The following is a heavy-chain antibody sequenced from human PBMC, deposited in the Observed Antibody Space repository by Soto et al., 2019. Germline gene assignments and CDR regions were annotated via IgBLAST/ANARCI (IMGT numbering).Heavy chain of an antibody. CDR2: IKSKTDGGTT. CDR3: TTEGYCSSTSCYDY. J-gene: IGHJ4*02. Sequence: EVQLVESGGGLVKPGGSLRLSCAASGFTFSNAWMNWVRQAPGKGLEWVGRIKSKTDGGTTDYAAPVTGRFTISRDDSKNTLYLQMNSLNTEDTAVYYCTTEGYCSSTSCYDYWGQGTLVTVSS. D-gene: IGHD2-2*01. V-gene: IGHV3-15*07. CDR1: GFTFSNAW.